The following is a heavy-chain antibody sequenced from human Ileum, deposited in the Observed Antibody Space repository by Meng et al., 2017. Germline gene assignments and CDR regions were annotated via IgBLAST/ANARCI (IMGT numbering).Heavy chain of an antibody. CDR3: ARNTVGTTTLDY. D-gene: IGHD1-1*01. V-gene: IGHV1-3*01. J-gene: IGHJ4*02. CDR2: INVDNGDT. Sequence: QFQLVQSGPEVKQPGAPVKVSCKAFGYTFTTYAKHWVPQGPGQGLEWMGWINVDNGDTRYSQKFQGRLTITRETSASTAYLGLSSLTSEDTAVYYCARNTVGTTTLDYWGQGTLVTVSS. CDR1: GYTFTTYA.